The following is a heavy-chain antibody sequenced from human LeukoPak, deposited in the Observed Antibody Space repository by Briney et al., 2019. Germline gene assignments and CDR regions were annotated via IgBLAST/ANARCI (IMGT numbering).Heavy chain of an antibody. V-gene: IGHV3-74*01. J-gene: IGHJ4*02. CDR1: GFIFSSYW. Sequence: GGSPRLYCAASGFIFSSYWMHWVRQVPGKGLVWVSRINNDGRGTSYADSVKGRFTISRDNAKHTLYLQMNSLRAEDTAVYYCARDLPRPAYSGYVFDFWGQGTLVTVSS. CDR3: ARDLPRPAYSGYVFDF. CDR2: INNDGRGT. D-gene: IGHD5-12*01.